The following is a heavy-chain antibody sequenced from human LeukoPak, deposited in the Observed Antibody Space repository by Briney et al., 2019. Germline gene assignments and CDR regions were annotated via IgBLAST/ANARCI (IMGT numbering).Heavy chain of an antibody. V-gene: IGHV4-59*08. CDR1: GGSISSYY. D-gene: IGHD6-13*01. J-gene: IGHJ6*03. CDR3: ARLGSSSSYYYYYYMDV. CDR2: ISYSGST. Sequence: SETLSLTCTVSGGSISSYYWNWIRQPPGKGLEWIGSISYSGSTNYNPSLESRVTISVDTSKNQFSLKLSSVTAADTAVYYCARLGSSSSYYYYYYMDVWGKGTTVTISS.